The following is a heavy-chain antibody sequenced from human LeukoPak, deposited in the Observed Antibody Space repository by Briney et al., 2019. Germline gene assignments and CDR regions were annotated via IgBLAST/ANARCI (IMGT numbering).Heavy chain of an antibody. CDR1: GGTFSSYA. Sequence: ASVKVSCKASGGTFSSYAISWVRQAPGQGLEWMGWISAYNGNTNYAQKLQGRVTMTTDTSTSTAYMELRSLRSDDTAVYYCTTGYCSSTSCYQLDYWGQGTLVTVSS. D-gene: IGHD2-2*01. CDR2: ISAYNGNT. V-gene: IGHV1-18*01. J-gene: IGHJ4*02. CDR3: TTGYCSSTSCYQLDY.